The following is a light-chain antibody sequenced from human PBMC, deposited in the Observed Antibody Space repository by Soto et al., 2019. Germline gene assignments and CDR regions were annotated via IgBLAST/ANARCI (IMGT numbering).Light chain of an antibody. CDR1: QTVSSNS. V-gene: IGKV3-20*01. CDR2: GAS. Sequence: EIVLTQSPGTLSLSPGERATLSCRASQTVSSNSLAWYHQKPGQAPRLLIYGASSRATGIPDRFSGSGSGTDFTLTISRLEPEDFAVYYCQLDGSSARTFGQGTKVEIK. CDR3: QLDGSSART. J-gene: IGKJ1*01.